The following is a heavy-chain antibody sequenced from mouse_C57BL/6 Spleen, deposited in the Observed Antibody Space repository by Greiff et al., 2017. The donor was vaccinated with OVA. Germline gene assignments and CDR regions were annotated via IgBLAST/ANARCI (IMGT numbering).Heavy chain of an antibody. D-gene: IGHD2-5*01. Sequence: QVQLQQSGAELVRPGASVTLSCKASGYTFTDYEMHWVKQTPVHGLEWIGAIDPETGGTAYNQKFKGKAILTADKSSSTAYMELRSLTSEDSAVDYCTRRADYYSNYFDYWGQGTTLTVSS. CDR1: GYTFTDYE. CDR3: TRRADYYSNYFDY. CDR2: IDPETGGT. V-gene: IGHV1-15*01. J-gene: IGHJ2*01.